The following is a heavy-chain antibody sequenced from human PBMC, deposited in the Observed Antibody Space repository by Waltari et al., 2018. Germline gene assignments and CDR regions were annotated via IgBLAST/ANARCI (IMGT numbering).Heavy chain of an antibody. Sequence: QVQLVESGGGVVQPGRSLRLSCAASGFTFSSYAMHWVRQAPGKGLEWVAVISYDGSNKYYADSVKGRFTISRDNSKNTLYLQMNSLRAEDTAVYYCARDGHYYGSGSYYNEVDYWGQGTLVTVSS. CDR1: GFTFSSYA. V-gene: IGHV3-30-3*01. CDR3: ARDGHYYGSGSYYNEVDY. CDR2: ISYDGSNK. J-gene: IGHJ4*02. D-gene: IGHD3-10*01.